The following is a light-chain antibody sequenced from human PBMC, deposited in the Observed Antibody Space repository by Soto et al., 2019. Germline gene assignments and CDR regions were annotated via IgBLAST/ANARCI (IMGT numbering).Light chain of an antibody. CDR3: QQYYTPLWT. CDR1: QSVLYSSNNENY. J-gene: IGKJ1*01. V-gene: IGKV4-1*01. CDR2: WAS. Sequence: DIVMTQSPDSLAVSLGERATINCKSSQSVLYSSNNENYLAWYQQKPGQPPKLLIYWASTRESGVPDRFSGSGYGTDFTLTISSLQAEDVAVYYCQQYYTPLWTFGQGTKVEIK.